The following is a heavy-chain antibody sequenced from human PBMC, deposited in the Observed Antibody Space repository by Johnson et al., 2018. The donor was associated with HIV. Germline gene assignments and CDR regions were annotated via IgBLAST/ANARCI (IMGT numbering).Heavy chain of an antibody. CDR1: GFTFSSYA. J-gene: IGHJ3*02. V-gene: IGHV3-48*01. CDR3: ARAHNWHSDAFDI. Sequence: VQLVESGGGLVQPGRSLRLSCAASGFTFSSYAMHWVRQAPGKGLEWVSSISGSSSAMYYADSVKGRFSLSRDNSKNTLYLQMNSLRAEDTAVYYCARAHNWHSDAFDIWGQGTMVTVSS. D-gene: IGHD1/OR15-1a*01. CDR2: ISGSSSAM.